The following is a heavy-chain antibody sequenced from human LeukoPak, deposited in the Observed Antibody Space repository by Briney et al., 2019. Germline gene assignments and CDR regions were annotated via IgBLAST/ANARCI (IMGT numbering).Heavy chain of an antibody. Sequence: GESLKIPCKGSGYSFTSYWIGWVRQMPGKGLEWMGIIYPGDSDTRYSPSFQGQVTISADKSISTAYLQWSSLKASDTAMYYCARLRNVPAAILGFDPWGQGTLVTVSS. CDR3: ARLRNVPAAILGFDP. CDR1: GYSFTSYW. J-gene: IGHJ5*02. D-gene: IGHD2-2*02. V-gene: IGHV5-51*01. CDR2: IYPGDSDT.